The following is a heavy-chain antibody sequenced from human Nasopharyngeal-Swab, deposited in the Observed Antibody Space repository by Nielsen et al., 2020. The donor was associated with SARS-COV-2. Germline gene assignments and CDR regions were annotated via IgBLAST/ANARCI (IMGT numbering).Heavy chain of an antibody. Sequence: WVRQAPGQALEWMGWITPFNGNTNYAQKFQDRVTITRDRSMSTAYMELSSLRSEDTAVYYCARDRAYSGSYMDVWGKGTTVTVSS. J-gene: IGHJ6*03. D-gene: IGHD5-12*01. CDR2: ITPFNGNT. V-gene: IGHV1-45*02. CDR3: ARDRAYSGSYMDV.